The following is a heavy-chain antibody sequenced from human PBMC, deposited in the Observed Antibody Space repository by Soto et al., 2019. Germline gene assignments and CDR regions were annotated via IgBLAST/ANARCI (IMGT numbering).Heavy chain of an antibody. D-gene: IGHD3-9*01. V-gene: IGHV3-23*01. J-gene: IGHJ6*02. Sequence: QLLESGGGLVQPGGSLRLSCAASGFTFSIYSMNWVRQAPGKGLEWVSLISGSGGSTHYADSVEGRFTISRDHSKNTLYLEMDSLRAEDTAVYYCAKVVKYDVLTGYYKGPDYYGMDVWGQGTTVTVSS. CDR3: AKVVKYDVLTGYYKGPDYYGMDV. CDR2: ISGSGGST. CDR1: GFTFSIYS.